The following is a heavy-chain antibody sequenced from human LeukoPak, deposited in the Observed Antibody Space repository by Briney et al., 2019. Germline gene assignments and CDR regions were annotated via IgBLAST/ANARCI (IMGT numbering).Heavy chain of an antibody. Sequence: PGGSLRLSCAASGCTFSYSYMSWIRQAPGKGLEYLSYISSSGSTIYYADSVKGRFTLSRDNAKNSLSLEMNSLRAEDTAVYYCARGKYSFDYWGQGTLVTVSS. CDR1: GCTFSYSY. J-gene: IGHJ4*02. CDR3: ARGKYSFDY. CDR2: ISSSGSTI. V-gene: IGHV3-11*01.